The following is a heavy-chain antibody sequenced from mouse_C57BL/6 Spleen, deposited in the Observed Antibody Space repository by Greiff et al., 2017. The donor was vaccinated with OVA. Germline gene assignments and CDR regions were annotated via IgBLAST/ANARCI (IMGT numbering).Heavy chain of an antibody. Sequence: QVHVKQSGAELVKPGASVKLSCKASGYTFTSYWMQWVKQRPGQGLEWIGEIDPSDSYTNYNQKFKGKATLTVDTSSSTAYMQLSSLTSEDSAVYYCARSDGSDYWGQGTTLTVSS. CDR3: ARSDGSDY. V-gene: IGHV1-50*01. D-gene: IGHD1-1*01. J-gene: IGHJ2*01. CDR2: IDPSDSYT. CDR1: GYTFTSYW.